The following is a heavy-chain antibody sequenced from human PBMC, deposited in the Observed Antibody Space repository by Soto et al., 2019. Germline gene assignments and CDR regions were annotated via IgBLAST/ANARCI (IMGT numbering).Heavy chain of an antibody. CDR1: GFTFSSYG. CDR3: ARDSSAVTEYFQH. Sequence: QVQLVESGGGVVQPGRSLRLSCAASGFTFSSYGMHWVRQAPGKGLEWVAVIWYDGSNKYYADSVKGRFTISRDNSKNTLYLQMNSLRAEDTAVYYCARDSSAVTEYFQHWGQGTLVTVSS. D-gene: IGHD4-17*01. J-gene: IGHJ1*01. V-gene: IGHV3-33*01. CDR2: IWYDGSNK.